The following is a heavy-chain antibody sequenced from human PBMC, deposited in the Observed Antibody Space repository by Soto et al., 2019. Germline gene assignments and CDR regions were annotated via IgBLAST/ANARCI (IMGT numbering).Heavy chain of an antibody. J-gene: IGHJ4*02. Sequence: PGGSLRLSCAASGFTFSSYSMNWFRQAPVNGLEWVSSISSSSSYIYYADSVKGRFTISRDNAKNSLYLEMNSLRAEDTAVYYCARESEDLTSNFDYWGQGTLVTVSS. V-gene: IGHV3-21*06. CDR2: ISSSSSYI. CDR3: ARESEDLTSNFDY. CDR1: GFTFSSYS.